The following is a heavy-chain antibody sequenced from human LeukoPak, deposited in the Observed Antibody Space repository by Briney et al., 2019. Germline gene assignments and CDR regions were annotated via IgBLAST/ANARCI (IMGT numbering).Heavy chain of an antibody. CDR1: GGSISSSSYY. Sequence: PSETLSLTCTVSGGSISSSSYYWGWIRQPPGKGLEWIGSIYYSGSTYYNPSLKSRVTISVDTSKNQFSLKLSSVTAADTAVYYCARDATDYVWGSYRYTGYYYMDVWGKGTTVTISS. V-gene: IGHV4-39*07. CDR2: IYYSGST. J-gene: IGHJ6*03. CDR3: ARDATDYVWGSYRYTGYYYMDV. D-gene: IGHD3-16*02.